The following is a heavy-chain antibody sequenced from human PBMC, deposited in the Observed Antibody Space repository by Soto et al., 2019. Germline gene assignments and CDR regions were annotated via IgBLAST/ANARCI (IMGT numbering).Heavy chain of an antibody. Sequence: QVQLQEPGPGLVKPSETLSLTCNVSGDSMTKYYWSWIRQPAGKGLEWIGRIYTSGSTNYNPSLKSRVTMSIDTSNNHFSLNLKSVTAADTAVYYCARTVGAAYYFDFWGQGVLVTASS. J-gene: IGHJ4*02. CDR2: IYTSGST. D-gene: IGHD1-26*01. CDR3: ARTVGAAYYFDF. CDR1: GDSMTKYY. V-gene: IGHV4-4*07.